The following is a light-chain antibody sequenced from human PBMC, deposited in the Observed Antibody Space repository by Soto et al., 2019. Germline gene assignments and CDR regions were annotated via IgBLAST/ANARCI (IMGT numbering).Light chain of an antibody. V-gene: IGKV3D-15*01. J-gene: IGKJ1*01. Sequence: EIVMTQSPLTLSASEGESATLSCRASQSIGRHLAWYQQKPGQAPRLLIYSASSRATGIPARFTGSGTGTEFTLAASSLQSEDSALYYCEQCEAWPTYTFSEGTKVEIK. CDR3: EQCEAWPTYT. CDR2: SAS. CDR1: QSIGRH.